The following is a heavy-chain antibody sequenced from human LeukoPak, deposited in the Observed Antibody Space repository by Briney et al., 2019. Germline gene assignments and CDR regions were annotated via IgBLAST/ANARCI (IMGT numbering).Heavy chain of an antibody. CDR3: ARHIRKYYDFWSGYYKRQNNWFDP. CDR2: IYYSGST. Sequence: SETLSLTCTVSGGSISSSSYYWGWIRQPPGKGLEWIGSIYYSGSTYYNPSLKSRVTISVDTSKNQFSLKLSSVTAADTAVYYCARHIRKYYDFWSGYYKRQNNWFDPWGQGTLVTVSS. CDR1: GGSISSSSYY. V-gene: IGHV4-39*01. D-gene: IGHD3-3*01. J-gene: IGHJ5*02.